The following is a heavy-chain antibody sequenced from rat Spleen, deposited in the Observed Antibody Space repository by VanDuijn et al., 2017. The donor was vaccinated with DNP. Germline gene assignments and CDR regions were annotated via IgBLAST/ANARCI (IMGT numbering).Heavy chain of an antibody. V-gene: IGHV5-31*01. D-gene: IGHD5-1*01. CDR1: GFTFNKYW. CDR3: ARGSGTYYWYFDF. CDR2: ITSSGGST. J-gene: IGHJ1*01. Sequence: EVQLVESGGGLVQPGNSLKLSCAASGFTFNKYWMTWIRQVPGKGLEWVAAITSSGGSTYYPDSVKGRFTISRDNAKNTLYLQMNSLRSEDTATYYCARGSGTYYWYFDFWGPGTMVTVSS.